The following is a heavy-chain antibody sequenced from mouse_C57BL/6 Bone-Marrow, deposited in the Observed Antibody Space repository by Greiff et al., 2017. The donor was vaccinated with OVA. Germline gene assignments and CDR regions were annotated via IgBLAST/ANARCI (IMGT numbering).Heavy chain of an antibody. CDR1: GFTFSSYA. Sequence: EVKLMESGGGLVKPGGSLKLSCAASGFTFSSYAMSWVRQTPEKRLEWVATISDGGSYTYYPDNVKGRFTISRDNAKNNLYLQMSHLKSEDTAMYYCARGYDYDVAYWGQGTLVTVSA. CDR2: ISDGGSYT. V-gene: IGHV5-4*03. CDR3: ARGYDYDVAY. J-gene: IGHJ3*01. D-gene: IGHD2-4*01.